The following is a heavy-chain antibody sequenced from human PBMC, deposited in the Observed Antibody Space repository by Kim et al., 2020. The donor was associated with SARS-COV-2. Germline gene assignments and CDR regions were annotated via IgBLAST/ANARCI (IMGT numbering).Heavy chain of an antibody. CDR3: ASTRYNWNYSLNWFDP. CDR2: IYYSGST. J-gene: IGHJ5*02. V-gene: IGHV4-39*01. CDR1: GGSISSSSYY. D-gene: IGHD1-7*01. Sequence: SETLSLTCTVSGGSISSSSYYWGWIRQPPGKGLEWIGSIYYSGSTYYNPSLKSRVTISVDTSKNQFSLKLSSVTAADTAVYYCASTRYNWNYSLNWFDPWGQGTLVTVSS.